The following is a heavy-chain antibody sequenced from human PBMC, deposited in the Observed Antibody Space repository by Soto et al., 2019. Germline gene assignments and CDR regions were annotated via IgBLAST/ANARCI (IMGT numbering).Heavy chain of an antibody. J-gene: IGHJ5*02. Sequence: GGALRLSFAASGFTVSTYAMSWFRQAPGKGLEWVSTITDSGGRTYYAASVKGRFTISRDNSKNTLFLLMNSLRAEDTAVYYCASQSEGFDAWGQGVLVTVSS. CDR3: ASQSEGFDA. CDR2: ITDSGGRT. V-gene: IGHV3-23*01. CDR1: GFTVSTYA.